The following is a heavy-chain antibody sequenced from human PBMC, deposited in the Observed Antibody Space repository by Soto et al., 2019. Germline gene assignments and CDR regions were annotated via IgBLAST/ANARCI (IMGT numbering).Heavy chain of an antibody. CDR2: INPNSGGT. CDR1: GYTFTGYY. CDR3: ERDPQWLVPASYFDY. Sequence: ASVKVSCKASGYTFTGYYMHWVRQAPGQGLEWMGWINPNSGGTNYAQKFQGWVTMTRDTSISTAYMELSRLRSDDTAVYYCERDPQWLVPASYFDYWGQGTLVTVYS. D-gene: IGHD6-19*01. J-gene: IGHJ4*02. V-gene: IGHV1-2*04.